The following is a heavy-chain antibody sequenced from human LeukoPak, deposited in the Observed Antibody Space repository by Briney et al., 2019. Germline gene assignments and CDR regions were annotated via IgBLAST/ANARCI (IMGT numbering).Heavy chain of an antibody. CDR1: GGTLSSYA. V-gene: IGHV1-69*13. J-gene: IGHJ4*02. CDR2: IIPIFGTA. Sequence: SVKVSCKASGGTLSSYAISWVRQAPGQGLEWMGGIIPIFGTANYAQKFQGRVTITADESTSTAYMELSSLRSEDTAVYYCARSKIGYDFWSGYYGGRIDYWGQGTLVTVSS. D-gene: IGHD3-3*01. CDR3: ARSKIGYDFWSGYYGGRIDY.